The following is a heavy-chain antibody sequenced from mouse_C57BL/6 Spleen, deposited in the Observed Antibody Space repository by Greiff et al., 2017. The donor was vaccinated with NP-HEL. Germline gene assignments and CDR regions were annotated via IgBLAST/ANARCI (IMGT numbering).Heavy chain of an antibody. J-gene: IGHJ1*03. Sequence: QVQLQQPGAELVMPGASVKLSCKASGYTFTSYWMHWVKQRPGQGLEWIGEIDPSDSYTNYNQKFKGKSTLTVDKSSSTAYMQISSLTSEDSAVYYCARHGSSPYWYFDVWGTGTTVTVSS. CDR2: IDPSDSYT. CDR1: GYTFTSYW. D-gene: IGHD1-1*01. V-gene: IGHV1-69*01. CDR3: ARHGSSPYWYFDV.